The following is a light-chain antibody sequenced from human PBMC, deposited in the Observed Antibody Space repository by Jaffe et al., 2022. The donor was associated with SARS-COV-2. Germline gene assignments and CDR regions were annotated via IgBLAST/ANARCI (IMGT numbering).Light chain of an antibody. Sequence: EIVLTQSPGTLSLSPGERATLSCRASQSVSSSFLAWYQQKPGQAPRVLIYSASRRATGIPDRFSGSGSGTDFTLTISRLEPEDFAVYYCQHYGSSPTWTFGQGTKVEIK. J-gene: IGKJ1*01. CDR2: SAS. CDR3: QHYGSSPTWT. CDR1: QSVSSSF. V-gene: IGKV3-20*01.